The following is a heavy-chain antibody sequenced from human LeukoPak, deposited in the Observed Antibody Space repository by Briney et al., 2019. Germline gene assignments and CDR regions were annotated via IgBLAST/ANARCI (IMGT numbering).Heavy chain of an antibody. J-gene: IGHJ3*02. CDR1: GYTLTELS. CDR3: ATGYIVVVPAAPATFDI. V-gene: IGHV1-24*01. CDR2: FDPEDGET. Sequence: ASVKVSCKVSGYTLTELSMHWVRQAPGKGLEWMGGFDPEDGETIYAQKFQGRVTMTEDTSTDTAYMELSSLRSEDTAVYYCATGYIVVVPAAPATFDIWGQGTMVTVSS. D-gene: IGHD2-2*01.